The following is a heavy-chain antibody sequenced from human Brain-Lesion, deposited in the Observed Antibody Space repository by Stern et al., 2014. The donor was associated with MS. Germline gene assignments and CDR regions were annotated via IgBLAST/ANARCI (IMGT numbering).Heavy chain of an antibody. D-gene: IGHD5-18*01. V-gene: IGHV4-4*07. CDR2: IYASGST. J-gene: IGHJ4*02. CDR1: GGSISSDY. Sequence: QLQLQESGPGLVKPSQTLSLTCSVPGGSISSDYWNWIRQPAGKGLEWIGRIYASGSTNYSPSLQSRVFISGDTSKNQFPLKLSSVTAADAAMYYCVRETGGYTYGDTDFFDFWGQGTLVTVSS. CDR3: VRETGGYTYGDTDFFDF.